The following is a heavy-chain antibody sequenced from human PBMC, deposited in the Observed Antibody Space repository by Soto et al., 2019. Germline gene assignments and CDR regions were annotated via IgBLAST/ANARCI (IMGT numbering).Heavy chain of an antibody. J-gene: IGHJ4*02. V-gene: IGHV1-58*01. CDR2: IVVGSGNT. CDR3: AAVRTYGGGHFHVD. D-gene: IGHD2-21*02. CDR1: GFTFTSSA. Sequence: QMQLVQSGPEVKKPGTSVKVSCKASGFTFTSSAVQWVRQARGQRLEGIGWIVVGSGNTNYAQKVQERVTLSTVMCTSTADMELSSISSEDTAVYYCAAVRTYGGGHFHVDGGQRTLVIVFS.